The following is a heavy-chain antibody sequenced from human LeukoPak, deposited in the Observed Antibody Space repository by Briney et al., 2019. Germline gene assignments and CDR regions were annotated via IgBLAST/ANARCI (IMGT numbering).Heavy chain of an antibody. CDR3: AKDPYSSSWYFWFDP. Sequence: PGGSLRLSCAASGFTFSSYDMSWVRQAPAKELEWVSAISGSGGSTYYADSVKSRFTISRDNSKNTLYLQMNSLRAEDTAVYYCAKDPYSSSWYFWFDPWGQGTLVTVSS. V-gene: IGHV3-23*01. CDR1: GFTFSSYD. D-gene: IGHD6-13*01. J-gene: IGHJ5*02. CDR2: ISGSGGST.